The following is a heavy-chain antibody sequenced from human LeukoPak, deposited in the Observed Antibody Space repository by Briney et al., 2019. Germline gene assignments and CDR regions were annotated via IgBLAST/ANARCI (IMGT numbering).Heavy chain of an antibody. V-gene: IGHV3-7*01. Sequence: GGSLRLSCAVSGLTFSSSWMDWVRQAPGKGLEWVASINPDGNKKYSADSVKGRFTISRDNAENSLYLQMNSLRVEDTAFYYCARDLAYSRLNYWGQGMLVTVSS. D-gene: IGHD5-18*01. CDR1: GLTFSSSW. CDR2: INPDGNKK. CDR3: ARDLAYSRLNY. J-gene: IGHJ4*02.